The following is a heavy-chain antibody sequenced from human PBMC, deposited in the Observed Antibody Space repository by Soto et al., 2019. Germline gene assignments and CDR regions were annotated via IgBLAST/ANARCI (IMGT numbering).Heavy chain of an antibody. J-gene: IGHJ6*03. Sequence: EVQLVESGGDLVQPGGSLRLSCAASGFTFSSYDMHWVRQAAGKGLEWVSAIGTAGDPYYTDSAKGRFTISRENAQNSLFLQMNSLRAGDTAVYCCARGSFGAGSFRAYMDVWGRGTTVTVSS. V-gene: IGHV3-13*05. CDR1: GFTFSSYD. D-gene: IGHD3-10*01. CDR2: IGTAGDP. CDR3: ARGSFGAGSFRAYMDV.